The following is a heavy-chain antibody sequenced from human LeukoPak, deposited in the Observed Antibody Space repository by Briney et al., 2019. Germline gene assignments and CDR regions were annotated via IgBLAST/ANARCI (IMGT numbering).Heavy chain of an antibody. CDR1: GGSFSGYY. CDR3: ARGITYCSGGSCYSRWLNWFDP. Sequence: SETLSLTCAVYGGSFSGYYWSWIRQPPGKGLEWIGEINHSGSTNYNPSLKSRVTISVDTSKNQFSLKLSSVTAADTAVYYCARGITYCSGGSCYSRWLNWFDPWGQGTLVTVSS. CDR2: INHSGST. J-gene: IGHJ5*02. D-gene: IGHD2-15*01. V-gene: IGHV4-34*01.